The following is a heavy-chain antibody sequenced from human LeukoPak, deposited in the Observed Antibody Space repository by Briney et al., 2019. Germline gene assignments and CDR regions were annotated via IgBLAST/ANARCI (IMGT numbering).Heavy chain of an antibody. D-gene: IGHD1-26*01. CDR2: ITSTSETI. CDR1: GFTFSSYS. J-gene: IGHJ4*02. CDR3: ARSLGAARWD. Sequence: QAGGSLRLSCGTSGFTFSSYSMNWVRQAPGQGLEWVSYITSTSETIYYADSVKGRFTISRDNAKNSLYLQMNSLRVEDTAVYYCARSLGAARWDWGQGTLVTVSS. V-gene: IGHV3-48*01.